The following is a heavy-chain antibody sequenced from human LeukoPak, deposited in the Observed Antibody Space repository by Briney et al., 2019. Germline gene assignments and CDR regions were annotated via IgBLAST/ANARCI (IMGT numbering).Heavy chain of an antibody. CDR1: GFTFSTYS. CDR2: ISGSSAYI. Sequence: GGSLRLSCAASGFTFSTYSMNWVRQAPGKGLEWVSSISGSSAYIYYADSVKGRFTISRDNAKNSLYLQMNSLRAEDTAVYYCARDRTMVRGVIITDLGYWGQGTLVTVS. D-gene: IGHD3-10*01. J-gene: IGHJ4*02. V-gene: IGHV3-21*01. CDR3: ARDRTMVRGVIITDLGY.